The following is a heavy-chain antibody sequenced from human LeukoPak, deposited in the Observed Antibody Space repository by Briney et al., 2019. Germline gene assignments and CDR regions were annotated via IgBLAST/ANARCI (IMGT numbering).Heavy chain of an antibody. CDR2: ISSSSSTI. D-gene: IGHD1-26*01. J-gene: IGHJ4*02. CDR3: ARDADSGSYVSFDY. Sequence: GGSLRLSCAASGFTFSSYSMNWVRQAPGKGLEWVSYISSSSSTIYYADSVKGRFTISRDNAKNSLYLQMNSLRAEDTAVYYCARDADSGSYVSFDYWGQGTLVTVSS. CDR1: GFTFSSYS. V-gene: IGHV3-48*04.